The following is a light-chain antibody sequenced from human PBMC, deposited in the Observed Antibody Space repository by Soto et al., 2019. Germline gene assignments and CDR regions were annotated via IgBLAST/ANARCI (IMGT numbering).Light chain of an antibody. CDR1: SSDVGYYDY. J-gene: IGLJ1*01. Sequence: QSALTQPPSASGFPGQSVTISCTGTSSDVGYYDYVSWYQQHPGKAPKLVIYEVTKRPSGVHDRVSASKSGNTASLTVSGLRAEDEADYYCSSYGGRNNFVFGSGTKLTVL. CDR2: EVT. V-gene: IGLV2-8*01. CDR3: SSYGGRNNFV.